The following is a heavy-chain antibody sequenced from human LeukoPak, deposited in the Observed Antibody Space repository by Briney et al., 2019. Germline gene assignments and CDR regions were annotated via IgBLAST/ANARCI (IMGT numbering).Heavy chain of an antibody. V-gene: IGHV4-59*01. CDR3: ARETYGRYFDY. D-gene: IGHD4-17*01. Sequence: PSETLSLTCTVSGGSISSYYWSWIRQPPGKGLEWIGYIYYSGSTNYNPSLKSRVTISVDTSKNQFSLKLSSVTAADTAVYYCARETYGRYFDYWGQGTLVTVSS. CDR2: IYYSGST. J-gene: IGHJ4*02. CDR1: GGSISSYY.